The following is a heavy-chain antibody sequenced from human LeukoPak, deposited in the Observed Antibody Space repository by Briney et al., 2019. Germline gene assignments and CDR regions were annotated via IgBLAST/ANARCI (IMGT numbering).Heavy chain of an antibody. CDR2: INHSGST. Sequence: PSETLSLTCAVYGGSFSGYYWSWIRQPPGKGLEWIGEINHSGSTNYNPSLKSRVTISVDTSKNQFSLKLSSVTAADTAVYYCARSVRYYGSWFDPWGQGTLVTVSS. CDR3: ARSVRYYGSWFDP. D-gene: IGHD3-10*01. CDR1: GGSFSGYY. J-gene: IGHJ5*02. V-gene: IGHV4-34*01.